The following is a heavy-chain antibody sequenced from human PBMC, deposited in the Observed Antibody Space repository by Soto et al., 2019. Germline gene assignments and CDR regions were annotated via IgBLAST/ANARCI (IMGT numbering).Heavy chain of an antibody. D-gene: IGHD3-9*01. J-gene: IGHJ6*02. CDR3: ARLRYFDWFSGGMDV. V-gene: IGHV1-69*06. Sequence: SVKVSCKASGGTFSSYAISWVRQAPGQGLEWMGGIIPIFGTANYAQKFQGRVTITADKSTSTAYMELSSLRSEDTAVYYCARLRYFDWFSGGMDVWGQGTPVTVSS. CDR2: IIPIFGTA. CDR1: GGTFSSYA.